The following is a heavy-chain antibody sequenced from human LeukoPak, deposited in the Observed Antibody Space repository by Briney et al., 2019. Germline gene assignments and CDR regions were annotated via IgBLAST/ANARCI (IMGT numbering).Heavy chain of an antibody. CDR3: ARDLSGPSFY. J-gene: IGHJ4*02. V-gene: IGHV3-7*01. CDR1: GFTFSNYW. Sequence: GGSLRLSCAASGFTFSNYWMSWLRQAPGKGRGWVIKIKPDGGEIYFVDSVKGRFTISRDNAKNSLYLQMSSLRAEDTAVYFCARDLSGPSFYWGQGTLVTVSS. CDR2: IKPDGGEI. D-gene: IGHD2-15*01.